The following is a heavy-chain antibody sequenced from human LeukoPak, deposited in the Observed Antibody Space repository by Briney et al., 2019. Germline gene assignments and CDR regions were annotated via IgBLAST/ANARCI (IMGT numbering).Heavy chain of an antibody. CDR1: GGSISSSSYY. V-gene: IGHV4-39*07. Sequence: PSETLSLTCTVSGGSISSSSYYWGWIRQPPGKGLEWIGSIYYSGSTYYNPSLKSRVTISVDTSKNQFSLKLSSVTAADTAVYYCARARCSSTSCYAPYYYYMDVWGKGTTVTVSS. CDR2: IYYSGST. CDR3: ARARCSSTSCYAPYYYYMDV. J-gene: IGHJ6*03. D-gene: IGHD2-2*01.